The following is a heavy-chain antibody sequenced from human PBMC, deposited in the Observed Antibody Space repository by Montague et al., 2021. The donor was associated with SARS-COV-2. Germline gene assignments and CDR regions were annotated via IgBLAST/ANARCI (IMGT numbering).Heavy chain of an antibody. CDR1: GGSFSGYY. J-gene: IGHJ6*03. D-gene: IGHD2-2*02. Sequence: SETLSLTCAVYGGSFSGYYWSWIRQHPGKGLEWIGQNYHSGSTNYNQSLKSRVTITADTTKNQLSLKLSSVTAADTALYYCRVVPAGITKGSNFYYMEVWGRGTTVTVSS. CDR3: RVVPAGITKGSNFYYMEV. V-gene: IGHV4-34*01. CDR2: NYHSGST.